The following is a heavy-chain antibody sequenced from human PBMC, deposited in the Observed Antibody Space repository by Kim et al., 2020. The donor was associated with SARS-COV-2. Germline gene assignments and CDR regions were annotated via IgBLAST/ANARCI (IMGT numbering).Heavy chain of an antibody. D-gene: IGHD6-13*01. V-gene: IGHV3-13*01. Sequence: GRFTISRENAKNSLYIQMNSLRAGDTAVYYCARGAVAAAGSFGFDYFDSWGQGTLVTVSS. CDR3: ARGAVAAAGSFGFDYFDS. J-gene: IGHJ4*02.